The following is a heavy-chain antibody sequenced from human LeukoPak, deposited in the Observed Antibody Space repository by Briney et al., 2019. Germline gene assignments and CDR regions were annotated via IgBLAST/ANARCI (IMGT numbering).Heavy chain of an antibody. CDR2: ISSSGSTI. CDR3: AKDGCGGYDYCYFDY. D-gene: IGHD5-12*01. CDR1: GFTFSDYY. V-gene: IGHV3-11*01. J-gene: IGHJ4*02. Sequence: GGSLRLSCAASGFTFSDYYMSWIRQAPGKGLEWVSYISSSGSTIYYADSVKGRFTISRDNSKNTLYLQMNSLRAEDTAVYYCAKDGCGGYDYCYFDYWGQGTLVTVSS.